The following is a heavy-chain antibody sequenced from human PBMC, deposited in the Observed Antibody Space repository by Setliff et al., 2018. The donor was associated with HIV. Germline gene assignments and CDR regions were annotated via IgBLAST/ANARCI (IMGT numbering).Heavy chain of an antibody. CDR2: ITHRGIT. D-gene: IGHD5-12*01. Sequence: SETLSLTCTVSGASISSGGYYWSWIRQPPGKGLEWIGEITHRGITDYNPSLKSRVTISVDTSKNQFSPNLRSVTAADTAVYYCARGDGYRGNDAYYDSGMDVWGQGITVTVSS. CDR1: GASISSGGYY. J-gene: IGHJ6*02. V-gene: IGHV4-39*07. CDR3: ARGDGYRGNDAYYDSGMDV.